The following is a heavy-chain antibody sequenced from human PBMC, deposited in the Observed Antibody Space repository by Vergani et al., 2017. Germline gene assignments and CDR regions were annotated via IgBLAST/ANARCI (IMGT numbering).Heavy chain of an antibody. J-gene: IGHJ4*02. Sequence: QVQLVQSGAEVKKPGASVKVSCKTSGYTFTSYGISWVRQAPGQGLEWMGWISAYTGITNYAQNLQGRVTMTIDTSTSTAYMELRSLRSDDTAMYYCARDRGRGYSYGHYNDYWGQGTLVTVSS. CDR3: ARDRGRGYSYGHYNDY. V-gene: IGHV1-18*01. CDR2: ISAYTGIT. CDR1: GYTFTSYG. D-gene: IGHD5-18*01.